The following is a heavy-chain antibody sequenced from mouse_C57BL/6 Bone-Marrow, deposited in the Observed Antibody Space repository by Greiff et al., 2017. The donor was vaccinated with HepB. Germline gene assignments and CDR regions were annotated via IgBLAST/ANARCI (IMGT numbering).Heavy chain of an antibody. J-gene: IGHJ4*01. V-gene: IGHV1-18*01. Sequence: VHVKQSGPELVKPGASVKIPCKASGYTFTDYNMDWVKQSHGKSLEWIGDINPNNGGTIYNQKFKGKATLTVDKSSSTAYMELRSLTSEDTAVYYCARQRRWLLLRGAMDYWGQGTSVTVSS. CDR1: GYTFTDYN. CDR2: INPNNGGT. CDR3: ARQRRWLLLRGAMDY. D-gene: IGHD2-3*01.